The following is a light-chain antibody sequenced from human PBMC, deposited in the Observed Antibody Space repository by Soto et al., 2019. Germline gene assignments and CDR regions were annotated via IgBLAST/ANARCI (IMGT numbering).Light chain of an antibody. Sequence: QSALTQPASVSGSPGQSITISCTGTSSDVGGNKYVSWYQHHPGKAPQSIIYEVTNRPSGVSNRFSGSKSGNTASLTISGLQADDEADYYCSSFTSTSTYVFGTGTKLTVL. V-gene: IGLV2-14*01. J-gene: IGLJ1*01. CDR2: EVT. CDR3: SSFTSTSTYV. CDR1: SSDVGGNKY.